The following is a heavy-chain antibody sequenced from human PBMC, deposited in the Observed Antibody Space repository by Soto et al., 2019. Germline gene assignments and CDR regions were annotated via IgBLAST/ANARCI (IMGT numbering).Heavy chain of an antibody. Sequence: SVKVSCKASGGTFSSYTISWVRQAPGQGLEWMGRIIPILGIANYAQKFQGRVTITADKSTSTAYMELSSLRSEDTAVYYCAKNDQYCSSTSYYPLFDYGGQGTLVTFSS. CDR3: AKNDQYCSSTSYYPLFDY. CDR1: GGTFSSYT. V-gene: IGHV1-69*02. J-gene: IGHJ4*02. D-gene: IGHD2-2*01. CDR2: IIPILGIA.